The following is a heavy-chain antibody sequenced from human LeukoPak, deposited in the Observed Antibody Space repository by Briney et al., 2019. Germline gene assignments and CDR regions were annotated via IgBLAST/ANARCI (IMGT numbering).Heavy chain of an antibody. J-gene: IGHJ5*02. D-gene: IGHD3-16*01. CDR1: GFTFSSNA. V-gene: IGHV3-30*03. Sequence: GGSLRLSCAASGFTFSSNAMHWVRQAPGRGLEWVASISSDGSSKYYADSVKGRFTISRDNSKNTLYLQMNSLRTEDMAVYYCARHYGPWGQGTLVAVSS. CDR3: ARHYGP. CDR2: ISSDGSSK.